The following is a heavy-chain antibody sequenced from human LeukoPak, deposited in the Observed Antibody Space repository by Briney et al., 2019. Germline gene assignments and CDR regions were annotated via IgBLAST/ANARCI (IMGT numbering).Heavy chain of an antibody. CDR1: GFTFSSYA. D-gene: IGHD5-18*01. V-gene: IGHV3-30-3*01. CDR2: ISYDGSNK. Sequence: PGRSLRLSCAASGFTFSSYAMHWVRQAPGKGLEWVAVISYDGSNKYYADSVKGRFTISRDNSKNTLYLQMNSLRAEDTAVYYCARDDPTAMVGNWGQGTLVTVSS. J-gene: IGHJ4*02. CDR3: ARDDPTAMVGN.